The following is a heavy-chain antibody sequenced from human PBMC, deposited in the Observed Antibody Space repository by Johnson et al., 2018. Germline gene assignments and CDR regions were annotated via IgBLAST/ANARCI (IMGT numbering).Heavy chain of an antibody. D-gene: IGHD3-22*01. CDR2: IIPIVDIA. CDR3: ARADVLTMIPDAFDI. V-gene: IGHV1-69*04. Sequence: QVQLVQSGAEVKKPGSSVKVSCKASGGTFSSYSIYWLRQAPGQGLEWMGRIIPIVDIANYAQKFQGRVTITTDKSTTTAYMELSSLRSDDTAVYYCARADVLTMIPDAFDIWGQGTMVTVSS. J-gene: IGHJ3*02. CDR1: GGTFSSYS.